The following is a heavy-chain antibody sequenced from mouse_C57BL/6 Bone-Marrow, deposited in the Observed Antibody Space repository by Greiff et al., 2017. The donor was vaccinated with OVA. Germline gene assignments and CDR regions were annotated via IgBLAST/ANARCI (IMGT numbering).Heavy chain of an antibody. CDR2: ISNGGGST. V-gene: IGHV5-12*01. J-gene: IGHJ3*01. Sequence: DVMLVESGGGLVQPGGSLKLSCAASGFTFSDYYMYWVRQTPEKRLEWVAYISNGGGSTYYPDTVKGRFTISRDNAKNTLYLQMSRLKSEDTAMYYCARHRTGTLFAYWGQGTLVTVSA. D-gene: IGHD4-1*01. CDR3: ARHRTGTLFAY. CDR1: GFTFSDYY.